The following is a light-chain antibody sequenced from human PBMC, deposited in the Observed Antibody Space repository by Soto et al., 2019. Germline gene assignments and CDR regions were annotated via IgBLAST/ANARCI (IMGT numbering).Light chain of an antibody. CDR3: GTWDSSLSTWM. J-gene: IGLJ3*02. V-gene: IGLV1-51*01. Sequence: QSVLTQPPSVSAAPGQKVSISCSGSYSXIEYNYVSWFQQYPGTAPKLLIFENNKRPSGIPDRFSGSKSGTSATLGITGLQTGDEADYYCGTWDSSLSTWMFGGGTKVTVL. CDR2: ENN. CDR1: YSXIEYNY.